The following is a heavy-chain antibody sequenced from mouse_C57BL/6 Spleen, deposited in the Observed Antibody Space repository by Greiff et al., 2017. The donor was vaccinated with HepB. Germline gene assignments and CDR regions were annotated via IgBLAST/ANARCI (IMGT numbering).Heavy chain of an antibody. D-gene: IGHD2-4*01. CDR1: GYTFTDYN. CDR3: ARSPLYDYDGGYAMDY. CDR2: INPNNGGP. J-gene: IGHJ4*01. Sequence: EVQLQQSGPELVKPGASVKIPCKASGYTFTDYNMDWVKQSHGKSLEWIGDINPNNGGPIYNQKFKGKATLTVDKSSSTAYMELRSLTSEDTAVYYCARSPLYDYDGGYAMDYWGQGTSVTVSS. V-gene: IGHV1-18*01.